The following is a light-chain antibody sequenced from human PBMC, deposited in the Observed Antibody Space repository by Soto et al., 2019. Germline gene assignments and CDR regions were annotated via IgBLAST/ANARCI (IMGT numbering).Light chain of an antibody. V-gene: IGKV3-20*01. J-gene: IGKJ1*01. CDR3: QQYSDSPPT. Sequence: IVLTQSPCTLSLSPGDRATIYCRASQRVSARYLAWYHQKPGQAPRLLIFGASDRATGIPGRFSGSGSGTDFTLTIDRLEPEDFAMYSCQQYSDSPPTFGKGTKVDIK. CDR1: QRVSARY. CDR2: GAS.